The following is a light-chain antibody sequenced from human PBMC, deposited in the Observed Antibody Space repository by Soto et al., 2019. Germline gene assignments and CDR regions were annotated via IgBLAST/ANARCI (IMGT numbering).Light chain of an antibody. CDR3: QQRSNWTLT. CDR1: QSVGSIY. CDR2: GAS. Sequence: DIVFTQSPGTLSLSPGERATLSCRASQSVGSIYLAWYQQKPGQAPRLLIHGASNRESGIPARFSGSGSGTEFTLTISSLEPEDFAVYYCQQRSNWTLTFGGGTKVDIK. J-gene: IGKJ4*01. V-gene: IGKV3D-20*02.